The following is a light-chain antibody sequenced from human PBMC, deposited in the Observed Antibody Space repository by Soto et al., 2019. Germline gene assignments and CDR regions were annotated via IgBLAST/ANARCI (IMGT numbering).Light chain of an antibody. J-gene: IGKJ5*01. CDR3: QQYSSYSLIT. Sequence: DIQMTQSPSTLSASVGDRVTITCRASQSISSWLAWYQQKPGKAPKLLIYKASSLESGVPSRFSGSGSGTEFTLTISSLQPDDFATYYCQQYSSYSLITFGQGTRLEIK. CDR2: KAS. V-gene: IGKV1-5*03. CDR1: QSISSW.